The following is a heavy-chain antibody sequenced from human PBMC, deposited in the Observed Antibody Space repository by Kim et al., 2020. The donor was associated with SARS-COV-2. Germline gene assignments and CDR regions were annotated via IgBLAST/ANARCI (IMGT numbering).Heavy chain of an antibody. CDR3: ARDGFHLPRIWVY. D-gene: IGHD7-27*01. V-gene: IGHV4-31*03. CDR1: GGSISSGGYY. J-gene: IGHJ4*02. CDR2: IYYSGST. Sequence: SETLSLTCTVSGGSISSGGYYWSWIRQHPGKGLEWIGYIYYSGSTYYNPSLKSRVTISVDTSKNQFSLKLSSVTAADTAVYYCARDGFHLPRIWVYWGQGTLVTVSS.